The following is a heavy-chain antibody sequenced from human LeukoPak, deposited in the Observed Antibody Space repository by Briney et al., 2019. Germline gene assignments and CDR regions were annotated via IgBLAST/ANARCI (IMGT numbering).Heavy chain of an antibody. Sequence: TGGSLRLSCAASGFSVSNTYMSWVRQAPGKGLEWVSVIYSGDSGVSTYYADSVKGRFTVSRDNAKNTLYLQMNSLRAEDTAVYYCATDFYGMDVWGQGTTVTVSS. CDR2: IYSGDSGVST. J-gene: IGHJ6*02. CDR3: ATDFYGMDV. V-gene: IGHV3-53*01. CDR1: GFSVSNTY.